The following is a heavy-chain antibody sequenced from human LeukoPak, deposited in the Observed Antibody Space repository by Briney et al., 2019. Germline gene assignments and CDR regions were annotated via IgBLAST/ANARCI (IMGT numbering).Heavy chain of an antibody. CDR2: IDSGGSNT. D-gene: IGHD2-2*01. J-gene: IGHJ4*02. CDR3: AKDPQYQLTKYYFDY. CDR1: GFTFSTYW. V-gene: IGHV3-74*01. Sequence: GGSLRLSCVVSGFTFSTYWMHWVRQGPGKGLVWVSRIDSGGSNTLYADSVRGRFTISRDNAKNTLYLQMNSLRVEDTAMYYCAKDPQYQLTKYYFDYWGQGTLVTVSS.